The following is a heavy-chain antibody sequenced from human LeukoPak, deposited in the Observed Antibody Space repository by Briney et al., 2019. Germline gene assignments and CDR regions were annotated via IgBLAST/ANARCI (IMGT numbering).Heavy chain of an antibody. J-gene: IGHJ4*02. Sequence: GGSLRLSCAASGFTISSNYMSWVRQAPGKGLEWVSVLYSGGSTYYADSVKGRFTTSRDNSKNTLYLQMNSLRAEDTAVYYCSRIATTDPYYFDYWGQGTLVTVSS. D-gene: IGHD4-17*01. V-gene: IGHV3-53*01. CDR1: GFTISSNY. CDR3: SRIATTDPYYFDY. CDR2: LYSGGST.